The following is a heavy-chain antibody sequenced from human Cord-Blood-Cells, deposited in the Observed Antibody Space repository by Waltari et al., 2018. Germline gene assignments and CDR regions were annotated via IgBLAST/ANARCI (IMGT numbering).Heavy chain of an antibody. CDR3: ARVWFGEFYIDY. V-gene: IGHV4-34*01. CDR2: INHSGST. CDR1: GGSFSGYY. Sequence: QVQLQQWGAGLLKPSETLSLTCAVYGGSFSGYYWSWIRQPPGKGLEWIGEINHSGSTNHNPPLKSRVTISVDTSKNQFSLKLSSVTAADTAVYYCARVWFGEFYIDYWGQGTLVTVSS. J-gene: IGHJ4*02. D-gene: IGHD3-10*01.